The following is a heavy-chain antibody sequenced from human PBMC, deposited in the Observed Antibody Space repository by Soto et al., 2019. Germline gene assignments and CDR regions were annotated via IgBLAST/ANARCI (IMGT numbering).Heavy chain of an antibody. J-gene: IGHJ1*01. CDR3: ARELIVGPAEYFQH. Sequence: EVQLVEPGGALVQPGGSLRLSCAVSGFTFSNSWMSWVRQTPGKGLEWVANINRDGSEKYYVNSVKGRFTISRDNAKNSLYLQMNSLRAEDTAVYYCARELIVGPAEYFQHWGQGTLVTVSS. CDR1: GFTFSNSW. CDR2: INRDGSEK. D-gene: IGHD1-26*01. V-gene: IGHV3-7*01.